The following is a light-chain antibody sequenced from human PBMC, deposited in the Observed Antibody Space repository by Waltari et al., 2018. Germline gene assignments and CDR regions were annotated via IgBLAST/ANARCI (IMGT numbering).Light chain of an antibody. J-gene: IGKJ2*01. V-gene: IGKV2-30*02. CDR1: QSLVHRDGNTY. CDR2: KVS. Sequence: DVVMTQSPLTLPVTLGQPASIPCRSSQSLVHRDGNTYWNWFQPRPGQSPRRLIYKVSNRDSGVPDRFSGSGSGTDFTLKISRVEAEDVGVYYCMQGTHWPLYTFGQGTKLEIK. CDR3: MQGTHWPLYT.